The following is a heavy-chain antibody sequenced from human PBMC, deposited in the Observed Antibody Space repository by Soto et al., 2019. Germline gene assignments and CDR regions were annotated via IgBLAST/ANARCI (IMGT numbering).Heavy chain of an antibody. CDR2: IYHSGST. V-gene: IGHV4-30-2*01. J-gene: IGHJ5*02. Sequence: SETLSLTCAVSGGSISSGGYSWSWIRQPPGKGLEWIGYIYHSGSTYYNPSLKSRVTISVDRSKNQFSLKLSSVTAADTAVYYCARAGYCGGGSCYLNWFDPWGQGTLVTVSS. CDR3: ARAGYCGGGSCYLNWFDP. CDR1: GGSISSGGYS. D-gene: IGHD2-15*01.